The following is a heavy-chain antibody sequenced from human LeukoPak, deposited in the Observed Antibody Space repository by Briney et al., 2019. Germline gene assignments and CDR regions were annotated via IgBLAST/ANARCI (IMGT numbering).Heavy chain of an antibody. CDR3: ARLYYYDSSGYYYTFDY. V-gene: IGHV4-59*08. CDR2: IYHSGST. Sequence: PSETLSLTCTVSGGSINSYYWSWIRQPPGKGLEYIGYIYHSGSTNYNPSLKSRVTISVDTSKNQFSLKLSSVTAADTAVYYCARLYYYDSSGYYYTFDYWGQGTLVPVSS. CDR1: GGSINSYY. D-gene: IGHD3-22*01. J-gene: IGHJ4*02.